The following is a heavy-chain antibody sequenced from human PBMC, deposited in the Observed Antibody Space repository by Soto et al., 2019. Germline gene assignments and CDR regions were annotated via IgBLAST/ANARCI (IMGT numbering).Heavy chain of an antibody. CDR2: INAYSIST. V-gene: IGHV1-18*01. CDR3: ARDWDSSGWPEV. D-gene: IGHD6-19*01. J-gene: IGHJ4*02. Sequence: ASVTVSCTASGYTFPNHDISGVRQAPGQGLEWMGWINAYSISTNYAQKFQGRVTMTRDTSTSTVYMELSSLRSEDTAVYYCARDWDSSGWPEVWGQGTLVTVSS. CDR1: GYTFPNHD.